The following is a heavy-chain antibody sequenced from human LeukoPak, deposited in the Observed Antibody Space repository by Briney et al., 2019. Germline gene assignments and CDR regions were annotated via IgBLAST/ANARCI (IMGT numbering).Heavy chain of an antibody. D-gene: IGHD3-10*01. CDR1: GYRFTNYW. J-gene: IGHJ4*02. V-gene: IGHV5-51*01. CDR3: ARLSRHYYGSGSYYRY. CDR2: IYPGDPET. Sequence: GESLKISCKGSGYRFTNYWIGWVRQMPGKGLEWMGIIYPGDPETRYSPSFQGQVTISADKSISTAYLQWSSLKASDTAMYYCARLSRHYYGSGSYYRYWGQGTLVTVSS.